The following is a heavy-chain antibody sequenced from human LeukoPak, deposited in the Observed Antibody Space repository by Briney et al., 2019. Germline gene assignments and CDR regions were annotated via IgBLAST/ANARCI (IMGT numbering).Heavy chain of an antibody. Sequence: PGGSLRLSCAASGFTVSSNYMSWVRQAPGKGLEWVSVIYSGGSTYYADSVKGRFTISRDNAKNSLYLQMNSLRAEDTAVYYCARAYSYYDSSGYYWGQGTLVTVSS. CDR1: GFTVSSNY. V-gene: IGHV3-53*01. CDR3: ARAYSYYDSSGYY. J-gene: IGHJ4*02. CDR2: IYSGGST. D-gene: IGHD3-22*01.